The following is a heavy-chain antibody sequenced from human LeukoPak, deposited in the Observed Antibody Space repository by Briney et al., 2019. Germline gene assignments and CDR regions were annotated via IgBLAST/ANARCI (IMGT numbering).Heavy chain of an antibody. CDR2: TSYSDTT. CDR1: GGSFSSGY. D-gene: IGHD3-9*01. Sequence: SETLSLTCTVSGGSFSSGYWSWIRQPPGKGLEWIGYTSYSDTTRYSPSLESRVTMSIDTSMNQFSLKMTSVTAADTAVYYCARGTLEYDVLTGSSKGYFDYWGQGTLVTVSS. V-gene: IGHV4-59*01. J-gene: IGHJ4*02. CDR3: ARGTLEYDVLTGSSKGYFDY.